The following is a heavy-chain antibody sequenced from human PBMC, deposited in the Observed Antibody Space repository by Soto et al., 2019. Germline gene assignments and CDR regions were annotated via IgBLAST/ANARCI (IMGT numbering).Heavy chain of an antibody. CDR3: ARAVGDPLYYIAY. CDR1: SDSISSYY. CDR2: TDYSGNT. D-gene: IGHD6-19*01. J-gene: IGHJ4*02. Sequence: PSETLSLTCTVSSDSISSYYWIWIRQSPGKGLEWIGYTDYSGNTNYNPSLKSRVTISGDTSKNQFSLRLSSVTAADTAVYYCARAVGDPLYYIAYWGQGTLVTVSS. V-gene: IGHV4-59*08.